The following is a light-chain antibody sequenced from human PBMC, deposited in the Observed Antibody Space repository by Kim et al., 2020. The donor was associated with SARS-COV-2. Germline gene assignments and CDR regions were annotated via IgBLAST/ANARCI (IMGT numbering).Light chain of an antibody. J-gene: IGKJ2*01. CDR2: DAS. CDR3: QRYNTYST. Sequence: DIQMTQSPSTLSASVGDRVTITCRASQSVSSWLAWYQQKPGKAPKLLIYDASSLESGVPSRFSGSGSGTEFTLTISSLQPDDFATYYCQRYNTYSTFGQGTKL. CDR1: QSVSSW. V-gene: IGKV1-5*01.